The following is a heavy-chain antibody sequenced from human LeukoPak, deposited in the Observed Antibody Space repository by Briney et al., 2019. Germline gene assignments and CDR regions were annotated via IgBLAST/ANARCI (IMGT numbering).Heavy chain of an antibody. CDR3: TRGGTYDPSDY. Sequence: GGSLRLSCAASGFTFSAYSMNWVRPAPGEGLEWVSSISSDSNYIFYADSVKGRFTISRDNAKNSLYLQMNSLRAEDTAVYYCTRGGTYDPSDYWGQGTLVTVSS. D-gene: IGHD5-12*01. CDR1: GFTFSAYS. V-gene: IGHV3-21*01. J-gene: IGHJ4*02. CDR2: ISSDSNYI.